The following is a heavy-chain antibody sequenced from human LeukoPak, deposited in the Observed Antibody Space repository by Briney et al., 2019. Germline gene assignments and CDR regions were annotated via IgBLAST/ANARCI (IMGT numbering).Heavy chain of an antibody. CDR1: GFTFSSYA. D-gene: IGHD6-19*01. V-gene: IGHV3-23*01. CDR2: ISGSGGST. CDR3: AKDRRAVAGFDY. Sequence: GGSLRLSCAASGFTFSSYAMGWVRQAPGKGLEWVSTISGSGGSTYYADSVKGRFTISRDNSKNTLYLQMNSLRAEDTAVYYCAKDRRAVAGFDYWGQGTLVTVSS. J-gene: IGHJ4*02.